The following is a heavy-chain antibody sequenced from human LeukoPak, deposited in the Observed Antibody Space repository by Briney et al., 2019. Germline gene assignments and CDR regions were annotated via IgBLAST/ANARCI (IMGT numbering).Heavy chain of an antibody. V-gene: IGHV5-51*01. CDR3: ARRYDIGLGCFDY. D-gene: IGHD3/OR15-3a*01. Sequence: GESLQISSKGSGYGFTSYWIGWVRQMPGKGLEWMGIIYPGDSDARYSPSFQGQVTISADKSITTTYLQWSSLKASDTAMYYCARRYDIGLGCFDYWGQGTLVTVSS. J-gene: IGHJ4*02. CDR1: GYGFTSYW. CDR2: IYPGDSDA.